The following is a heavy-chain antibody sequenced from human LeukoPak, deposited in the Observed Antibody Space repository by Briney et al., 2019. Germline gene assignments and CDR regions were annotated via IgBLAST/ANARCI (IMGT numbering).Heavy chain of an antibody. CDR1: GYTFTSYG. CDR2: ISAYNGNT. V-gene: IGHV1-18*01. J-gene: IGHJ4*02. D-gene: IGHD3-10*01. CDR3: ARGPLWFGEFYFDY. Sequence: SVKVSCKASGYTFTSYGISWVRQAPGQGPEWMGWISAYNGNTNYAQKLQGRVTMTTDTSTSTAYMDLRSLRSDDTAVYYCARGPLWFGEFYFDYWGQGTLVTVSS.